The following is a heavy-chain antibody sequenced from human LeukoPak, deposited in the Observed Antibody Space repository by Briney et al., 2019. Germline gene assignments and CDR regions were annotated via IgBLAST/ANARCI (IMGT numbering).Heavy chain of an antibody. D-gene: IGHD6-13*01. Sequence: GGSLRLSCTASGFTFNTYNMNWVRQAPGKGLEWVAVISYDGSNKYYADSVKGRFTISRDNAKNSLYLQMNSLRAEDTAVYYCARDRGSSWSPDYWGQGTLVTVSS. CDR2: ISYDGSNK. CDR1: GFTFNTYN. V-gene: IGHV3-30*03. CDR3: ARDRGSSWSPDY. J-gene: IGHJ4*02.